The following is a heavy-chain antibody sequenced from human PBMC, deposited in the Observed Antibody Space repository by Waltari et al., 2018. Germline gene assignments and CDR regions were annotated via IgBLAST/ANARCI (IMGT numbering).Heavy chain of an antibody. J-gene: IGHJ6*03. CDR3: ARAGTNFPYYMDV. CDR2: ISRGGVTR. Sequence: QVQLVESGGGLVKPGGSLRLSCAASRFIFSDYYMTWVRQAPGKGLEWVSYISRGGVTRYYADSVRGRLTISRDNSVNSMYLQMDNLRVEDTAVYYCARAGTNFPYYMDVWGKGTTVMVSS. D-gene: IGHD1-1*01. CDR1: RFIFSDYY. V-gene: IGHV3-11*04.